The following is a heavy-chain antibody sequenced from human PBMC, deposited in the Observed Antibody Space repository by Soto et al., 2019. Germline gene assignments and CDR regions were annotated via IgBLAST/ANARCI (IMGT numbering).Heavy chain of an antibody. Sequence: TSETLSLTCTVSGDSLSTYYWTWIRQPPGRRLEWIGYIYYSGTTDYNPSLEGRVTISVDTSKNQFSLNLRSVTAADTAVYYCAREFTMVRGERYYGMDVWGQGTTVTVSS. CDR2: IYYSGTT. D-gene: IGHD3-10*01. CDR1: GDSLSTYY. V-gene: IGHV4-59*12. J-gene: IGHJ6*02. CDR3: AREFTMVRGERYYGMDV.